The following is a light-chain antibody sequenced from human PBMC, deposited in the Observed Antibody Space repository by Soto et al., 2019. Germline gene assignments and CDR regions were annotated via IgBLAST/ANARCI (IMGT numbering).Light chain of an antibody. CDR2: DDS. J-gene: IGLJ1*01. CDR3: QVWDSSSDLYV. V-gene: IGLV3-21*02. CDR1: NIGSKS. Sequence: SHGRAQPPSVSVAPGQAARITCGGNNIGSKSVHWYQQKPGQAPVLVVYDDSDRPSGIPERFSGSNSGNTATLTISRVEAGDEADYYCQVWDSSSDLYVFGTGTKVTVL.